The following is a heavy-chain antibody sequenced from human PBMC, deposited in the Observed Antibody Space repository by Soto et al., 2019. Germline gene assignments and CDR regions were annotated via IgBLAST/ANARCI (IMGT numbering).Heavy chain of an antibody. D-gene: IGHD6-19*01. Sequence: PGGSLRLSCTASGFTFSNYAMHWVRQAPGKGLEWVAVVSHDGRNTHYADSVKGRFTISRDSSKNTVSLEMTSLRAEDTAVYYCAKGGRQWLVTSDFNYWGQGALVTVSS. CDR2: VSHDGRNT. J-gene: IGHJ4*02. CDR1: GFTFSNYA. V-gene: IGHV3-30*18. CDR3: AKGGRQWLVTSDFNY.